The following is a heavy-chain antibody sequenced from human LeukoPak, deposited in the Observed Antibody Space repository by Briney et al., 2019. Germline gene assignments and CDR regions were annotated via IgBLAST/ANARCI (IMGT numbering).Heavy chain of an antibody. D-gene: IGHD3-22*01. CDR3: ARGDSSGYFGVVDY. J-gene: IGHJ4*02. CDR1: GFTFDDYG. Sequence: PGGSLRLSCAASGFTFDDYGMHWVRQAPGKGLEWVAVISYDGSNKYYADSVKGRFTISRDNSKNTLYLQMTSLRAEDTAVYYCARGDSSGYFGVVDYWGQGTLVTVSS. V-gene: IGHV3-30*03. CDR2: ISYDGSNK.